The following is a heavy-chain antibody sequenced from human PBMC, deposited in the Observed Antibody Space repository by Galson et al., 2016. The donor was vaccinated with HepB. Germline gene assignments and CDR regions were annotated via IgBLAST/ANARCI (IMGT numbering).Heavy chain of an antibody. J-gene: IGHJ4*02. CDR1: GDSIRNVGRH. CDR2: IHSSGTS. V-gene: IGHV4-39*01. CDR3: VRLGTAAAVANRRGSIY. D-gene: IGHD6-25*01. Sequence: SETLSLTCTVSGDSIRNVGRHWGWFRQSPGKGLEYIGSIHSSGTSYYNPSLTSRITVSADTSRNQFFLSLTSVTAADTAISYCVRLGTAAAVANRRGSIYWSQGTRVSVSS.